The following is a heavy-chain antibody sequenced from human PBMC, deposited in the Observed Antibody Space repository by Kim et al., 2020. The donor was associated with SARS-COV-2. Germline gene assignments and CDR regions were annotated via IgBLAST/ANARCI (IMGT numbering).Heavy chain of an antibody. V-gene: IGHV1-69*01. Sequence: KKCQGRVTMTADESTSTAYMELGSLRSEDTAVYYCARTYYYDSSGYYFDYWGQGTLVTVSS. CDR3: ARTYYYDSSGYYFDY. J-gene: IGHJ4*02. D-gene: IGHD3-22*01.